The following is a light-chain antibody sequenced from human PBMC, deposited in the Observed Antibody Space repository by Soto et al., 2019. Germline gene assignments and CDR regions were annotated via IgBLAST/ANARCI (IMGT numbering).Light chain of an antibody. CDR2: EVS. J-gene: IGLJ1*01. CDR1: SSDVGGYNY. CDR3: SSYTRSSTPYV. Sequence: QSALTQPASVSGSPGQSITISCTGTSSDVGGYNYVSWYQQHPGKAPKLMIYEVSNRPSGVSNRFSGSKSGNTASLTISGLQAEDEADYYCSSYTRSSTPYVFGTGT. V-gene: IGLV2-14*01.